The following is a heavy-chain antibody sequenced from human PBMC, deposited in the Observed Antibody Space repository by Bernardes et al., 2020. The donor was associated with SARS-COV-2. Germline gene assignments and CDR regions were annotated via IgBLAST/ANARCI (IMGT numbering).Heavy chain of an antibody. D-gene: IGHD4-4*01. V-gene: IGHV3-30-3*01. Sequence: GGSLRLSCAASGFTLSTYAMHWVRQAPGKGLEWVALISYDGSTKYHADSVKGRFTISRDNSKNTLYLQMNSLRAEDTAVYYCAMGSGRNDYYGLDVWGQGTLVTVSS. CDR2: ISYDGSTK. J-gene: IGHJ6*02. CDR1: GFTLSTYA. CDR3: AMGSGRNDYYGLDV.